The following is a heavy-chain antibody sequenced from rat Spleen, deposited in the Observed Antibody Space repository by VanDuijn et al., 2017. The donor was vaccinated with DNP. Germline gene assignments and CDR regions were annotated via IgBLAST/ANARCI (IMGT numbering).Heavy chain of an antibody. D-gene: IGHD1-12*01. Sequence: EVQLVESGGGLVQPGRSLKLSCAASGFTFSNYGMAWVRQAPKKGLEWVATISTSGDTSYYRDSVKGRFTIFRDNAKSTLYLQMNSLRSEDTATYYCTRITEIVMPSFDYWGQGVKVTVSS. CDR3: TRITEIVMPSFDY. CDR2: ISTSGDTS. CDR1: GFTFSNYG. J-gene: IGHJ2*01. V-gene: IGHV5S13*01.